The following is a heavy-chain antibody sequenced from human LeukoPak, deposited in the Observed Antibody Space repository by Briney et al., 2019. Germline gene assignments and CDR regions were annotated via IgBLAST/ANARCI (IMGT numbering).Heavy chain of an antibody. D-gene: IGHD6-19*01. CDR1: GFTFSSYA. Sequence: GGSLRLSCAASGFTFSSYAVSWVRQAPGKGLEWVSAISSGGVTTYYAASVRGRFTISRDNSKNTLYLQMNSLRAEDTAVYFCAKRDGITLAGFDYWGQGTLVTVSS. J-gene: IGHJ4*02. V-gene: IGHV3-23*01. CDR2: ISSGGVTT. CDR3: AKRDGITLAGFDY.